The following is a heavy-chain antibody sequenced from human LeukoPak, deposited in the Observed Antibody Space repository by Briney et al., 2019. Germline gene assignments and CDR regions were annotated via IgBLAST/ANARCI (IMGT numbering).Heavy chain of an antibody. J-gene: IGHJ4*02. D-gene: IGHD2-15*01. CDR2: IIPIFGTA. CDR3: ASGLLGCRGGSCYPTDY. Sequence: SVKVSCKASGGTFSSYAISWVRQAPGQGLEWMGGIIPIFGTANYAQKFQGRVTITTDESTSTAYMELSSLRSEDTAVYYCASGLLGCRGGSCYPTDYWGQGTLVTVSS. CDR1: GGTFSSYA. V-gene: IGHV1-69*05.